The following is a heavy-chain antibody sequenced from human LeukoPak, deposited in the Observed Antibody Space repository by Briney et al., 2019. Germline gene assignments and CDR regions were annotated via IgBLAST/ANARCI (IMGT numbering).Heavy chain of an antibody. CDR2: ISSSSSYI. J-gene: IGHJ6*03. V-gene: IGHV3-21*01. D-gene: IGHD3-10*01. Sequence: GGSLRLSCAASGFAFSSYSMNWVRQAPGKGLEWVSSISSSSSYIYYADSVKGRFTISRDNAKNSLYLQMNSLRAEDTAVYYCASMGYYYYMDVWSKGTTVTVSS. CDR3: ASMGYYYYMDV. CDR1: GFAFSSYS.